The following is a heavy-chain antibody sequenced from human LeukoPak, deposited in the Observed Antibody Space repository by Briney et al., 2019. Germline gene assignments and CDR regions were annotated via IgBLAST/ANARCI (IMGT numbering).Heavy chain of an antibody. V-gene: IGHV3-74*01. CDR2: INSDGKTT. CDR1: GXTFSNYW. Sequence: PGGSLRLSWAAAGXTFSNYWVYWVRQAPGKGLVWVSRINSDGKTTNYADSVKGRFTISRDNAKNTLYLQMNSLRAEDTAVYYCARDITLTRGGRSDYWGQGTLVTVSA. J-gene: IGHJ4*02. CDR3: ARDITLTRGGRSDY. D-gene: IGHD3-10*01.